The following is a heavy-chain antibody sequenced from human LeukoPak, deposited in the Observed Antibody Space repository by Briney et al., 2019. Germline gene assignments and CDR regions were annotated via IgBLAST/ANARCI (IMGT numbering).Heavy chain of an antibody. CDR1: GFKFNGYA. CDR2: ITGSSAST. D-gene: IGHD1-26*01. J-gene: IGHJ3*02. V-gene: IGHV3-21*01. CDR3: ARDRVGGSYVFDI. Sequence: GGPLRLSCEGSGFKFNGYAMSWVRQAPGKGLEWVSSITGSSASTYYADSVKGRFTISRDNAKKSLYLQMNSLRAEDTAVYYCARDRVGGSYVFDIWGQGTMVTVSS.